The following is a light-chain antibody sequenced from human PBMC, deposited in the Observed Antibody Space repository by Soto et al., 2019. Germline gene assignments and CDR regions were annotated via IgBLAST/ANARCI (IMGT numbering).Light chain of an antibody. CDR3: QQYYSYPALT. CDR2: TAS. Sequence: AIRMTQSPSSLSASTGDKVTITCRASHYIDSYLAWYQQKPGKAPKLLIYTASNLQTGVPSRFSGSGSGTDFTLAISGLQSEDYATYYCQQYYSYPALTFGGGTTVEIK. CDR1: HYIDSY. V-gene: IGKV1-8*01. J-gene: IGKJ4*01.